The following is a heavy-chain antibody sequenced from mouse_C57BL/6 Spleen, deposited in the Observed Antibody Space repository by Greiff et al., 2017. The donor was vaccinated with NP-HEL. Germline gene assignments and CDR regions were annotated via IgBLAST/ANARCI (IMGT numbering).Heavy chain of an antibody. Sequence: QVQLKQPGAELVMPGASVKLSCKASGYTFTSYWMHWVKQRPGQGLEWIGEIDPSDSYTNYNQKFKGKSTLTVDKSSSTAYMQLSSLTSEDSAVYYCARRTGTPLYFEVWGTGTTVTVAS. CDR3: ARRTGTPLYFEV. D-gene: IGHD4-1*01. V-gene: IGHV1-69*01. CDR1: GYTFTSYW. J-gene: IGHJ1*03. CDR2: IDPSDSYT.